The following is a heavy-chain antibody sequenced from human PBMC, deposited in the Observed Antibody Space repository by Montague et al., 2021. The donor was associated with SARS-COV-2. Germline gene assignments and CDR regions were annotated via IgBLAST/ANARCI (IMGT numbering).Heavy chain of an antibody. CDR2: IYDSGST. Sequence: SETLSLTCTVSGGSISSSNYYWDWIRQPPGKGLEWIGSIYDSGSTYYNPSLKSRVTISVDTSKSHFSLKLSSVTAADTAVYYCARGGRTLLPVATKSGRFDIWGQGTMVTVSS. CDR3: ARGGRTLLPVATKSGRFDI. CDR1: GGSISSSNYY. D-gene: IGHD5-12*01. V-gene: IGHV4-39*02. J-gene: IGHJ3*02.